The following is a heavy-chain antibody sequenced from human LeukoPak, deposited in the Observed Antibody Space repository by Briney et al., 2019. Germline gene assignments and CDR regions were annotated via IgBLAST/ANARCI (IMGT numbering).Heavy chain of an antibody. CDR3: AKDGDSYDSSGYYYYYYYGVDV. CDR2: ISGSGGST. J-gene: IGHJ6*02. Sequence: QTGGSLRLSCAASGFTFSSYAMSWVRQAPGKGLEWVSAISGSGGSTYYADSVKGRFTISRDNSKNTLYLQMNSLRAEDTAVYYCAKDGDSYDSSGYYYYYYYGVDVWGQGTTVTVSS. D-gene: IGHD3-22*01. CDR1: GFTFSSYA. V-gene: IGHV3-23*01.